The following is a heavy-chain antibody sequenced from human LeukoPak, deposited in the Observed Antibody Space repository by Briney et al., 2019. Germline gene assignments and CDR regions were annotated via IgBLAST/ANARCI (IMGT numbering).Heavy chain of an antibody. CDR3: ARAPPYSGTPDY. CDR1: GGSISSGSYY. Sequence: SQTLSLTCTVSGGSISSGSYYWSWIRQPAGKGLEWIGRICTSGSTNYNPSLKSRVTISVDTSKNQFSLKLSSVTAADTAVYYCARAPPYSGTPDYWGQGTLVTVSS. CDR2: ICTSGST. J-gene: IGHJ4*01. D-gene: IGHD1-1*01. V-gene: IGHV4-61*02.